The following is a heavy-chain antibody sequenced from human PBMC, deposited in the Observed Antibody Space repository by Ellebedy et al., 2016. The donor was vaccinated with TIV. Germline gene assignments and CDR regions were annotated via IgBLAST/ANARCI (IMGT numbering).Heavy chain of an antibody. J-gene: IGHJ4*02. CDR3: ASAEYSRSSPFDY. Sequence: MPGGSLRLSCSVSGGSVSSTRYYWAWIRQPPGKGREYIGSVYYSGSPNHNPSLKSRVTISVDKSKNQFSLKLSSVTAADTAVYYCASAEYSRSSPFDYWGQGTLVTVSS. V-gene: IGHV4-39*07. CDR1: GGSVSSTRYY. CDR2: VYYSGSP. D-gene: IGHD6-6*01.